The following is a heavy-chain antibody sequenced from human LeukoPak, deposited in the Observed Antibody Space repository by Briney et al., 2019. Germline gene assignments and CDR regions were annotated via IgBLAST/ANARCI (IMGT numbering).Heavy chain of an antibody. Sequence: GESLKISCKGSGYTFSSYWIGWVRQMPGKGLEWMGIIYPGDSDTRYRPSLQGQVTISVDTSIGTAYLQWSSLKASDTAIYYCARQNDFRLDYWGQGTLVTVSS. J-gene: IGHJ4*02. CDR3: ARQNDFRLDY. D-gene: IGHD3-3*01. CDR1: GYTFSSYW. V-gene: IGHV5-51*01. CDR2: IYPGDSDT.